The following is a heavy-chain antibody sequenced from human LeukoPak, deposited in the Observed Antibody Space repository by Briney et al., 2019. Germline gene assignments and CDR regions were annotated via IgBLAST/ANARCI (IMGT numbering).Heavy chain of an antibody. CDR1: GFTFTTYA. CDR2: MIVSGAGR. J-gene: IGHJ4*02. V-gene: IGHV3-23*01. Sequence: GGSLRLSCLASGFTFTTYAMTWVRQAPGKGLEWVSGMIVSGAGRYYADSVQGRFTISRDNSKNTLFLQMNSLRAEDTATYYCTRYAGWSFDYWGQGIQVTVSS. CDR3: TRYAGWSFDY. D-gene: IGHD3-16*01.